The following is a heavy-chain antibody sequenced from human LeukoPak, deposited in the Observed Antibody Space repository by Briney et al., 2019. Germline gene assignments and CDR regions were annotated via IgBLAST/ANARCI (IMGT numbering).Heavy chain of an antibody. Sequence: GGSLKLSCAASGFTFSGSAMHWVRQASGKGLVWVGRIRSKANSYATAYAASVKGRFTISRDDSKNTAYLQMNSLKTEDTAVYYCTRLTPTQVSSGWYEGDYWGQGTLVTVSS. D-gene: IGHD6-19*01. V-gene: IGHV3-73*01. CDR1: GFTFSGSA. J-gene: IGHJ4*02. CDR3: TRLTPTQVSSGWYEGDY. CDR2: IRSKANSYAT.